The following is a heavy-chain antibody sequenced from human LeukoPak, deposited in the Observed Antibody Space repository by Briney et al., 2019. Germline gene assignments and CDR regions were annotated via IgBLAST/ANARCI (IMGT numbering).Heavy chain of an antibody. CDR2: IKTDGSIT. CDR3: AKDSQATYYYDSSGPNWFDP. J-gene: IGHJ5*02. CDR1: GFTFSSYW. V-gene: IGHV3-74*01. Sequence: GGSLRLSCAASGFTFSSYWMCWVRQDPGKGLAWVSCIKTDGSITAYVGSVKGRFTISRDNSKNTLYLQMNSLRAEDTAVYYCAKDSQATYYYDSSGPNWFDPWGQGTLVTVSS. D-gene: IGHD3-22*01.